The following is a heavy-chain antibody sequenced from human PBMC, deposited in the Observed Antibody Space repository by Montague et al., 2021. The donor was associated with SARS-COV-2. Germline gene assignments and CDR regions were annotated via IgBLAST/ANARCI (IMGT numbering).Heavy chain of an antibody. CDR3: AKHGDRPEGRLSWFDP. D-gene: IGHD3-3*01. CDR2: VYFSGFT. CDR1: GGSISSSDYY. J-gene: IGHJ5*02. V-gene: IGHV4-39*01. Sequence: SETLSLTCTVSGGSISSSDYYWCWIRQPPGKGLEWIGSVYFSGFTYYNPSLNSRFTIPVDTSKNQLSLKLSSATAAATAVYYCAKHGDRPEGRLSWFDPWGQGTLVTVSS.